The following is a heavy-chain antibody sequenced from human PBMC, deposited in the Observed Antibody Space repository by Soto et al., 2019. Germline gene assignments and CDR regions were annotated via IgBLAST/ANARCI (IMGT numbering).Heavy chain of an antibody. CDR2: IKEDGSET. CDR3: ARDRGPNTFDY. CDR1: GFTFSTSW. Sequence: EVQLVESGGGLVQPGGSLRLSCAASGFTFSTSWMTWVRQAPGKGLEWVANIKEDGSETYYLDFVKGRFTVSKDNAKNSLYLQMNSLRAEDTAVYYCARDRGPNTFDYWGQGTLVTVSS. V-gene: IGHV3-7*01. J-gene: IGHJ4*02.